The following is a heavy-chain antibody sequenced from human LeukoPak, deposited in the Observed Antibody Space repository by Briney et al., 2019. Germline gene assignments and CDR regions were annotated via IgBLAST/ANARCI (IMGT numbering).Heavy chain of an antibody. CDR1: GYTFTSYG. J-gene: IGHJ6*02. V-gene: IGHV1-18*01. Sequence: ASVKVSCKASGYTFTSYGISWVRQAPGQGLEWMGWISAYNGNTNYAQKLQGRVTMTTDTSTSTVYMELRSLRSDDTAVYYCARANYYGSGSYFSYYYGMDVWGRGTTVTVSS. CDR2: ISAYNGNT. D-gene: IGHD3-10*01. CDR3: ARANYYGSGSYFSYYYGMDV.